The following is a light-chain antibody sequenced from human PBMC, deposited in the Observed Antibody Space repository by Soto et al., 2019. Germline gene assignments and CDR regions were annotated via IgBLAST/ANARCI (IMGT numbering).Light chain of an antibody. CDR2: DVS. Sequence: QAVLTQPRSVSGSPGQSVTISCTGTSSDVGGYNYVSWYQRHPGKAPKLMIYDVSKRPSGVPDRFSGSKSGNTASLTISGLQAEDEADYYCCSYAGYYTWVFGGGTKLTVL. CDR1: SSDVGGYNY. J-gene: IGLJ3*02. CDR3: CSYAGYYTWV. V-gene: IGLV2-11*01.